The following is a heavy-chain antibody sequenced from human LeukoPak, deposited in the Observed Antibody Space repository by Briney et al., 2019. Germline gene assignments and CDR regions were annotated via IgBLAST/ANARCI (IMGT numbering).Heavy chain of an antibody. Sequence: ASETLSLTCTVSGGSISSYYWSWIRQPPGKGLEWIGYIYYSGSTNYNPSLKSRVTISVDTSKNQFSLKLSSVTAADTAVYYCARDSHFGRGWFDPWGQGTLVTVSS. CDR1: GGSISSYY. CDR2: IYYSGST. V-gene: IGHV4-59*12. J-gene: IGHJ5*02. D-gene: IGHD3-16*01. CDR3: ARDSHFGRGWFDP.